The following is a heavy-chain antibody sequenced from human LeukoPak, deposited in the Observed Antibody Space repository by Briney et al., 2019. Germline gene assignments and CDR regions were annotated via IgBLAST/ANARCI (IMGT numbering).Heavy chain of an antibody. CDR2: INHSGST. CDR1: GGSFSGYY. CDR3: ARHVAGLLAMQRYYFDY. Sequence: SETLSLTCAVYGGSFSGYYWSWIRQPPGKGLEWIGEINHSGSTNYNPSLKSRVTISVDTSKNQFSLKLSSVTAADTAVYYCARHVAGLLAMQRYYFDYWGQGTLVTVSS. D-gene: IGHD2-2*01. J-gene: IGHJ4*02. V-gene: IGHV4-34*01.